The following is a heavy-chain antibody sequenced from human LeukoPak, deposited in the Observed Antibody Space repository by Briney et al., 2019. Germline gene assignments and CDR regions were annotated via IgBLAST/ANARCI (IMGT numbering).Heavy chain of an antibody. CDR1: GFTFSSYA. J-gene: IGHJ4*02. V-gene: IGHV3-23*01. CDR2: IGSNGAST. Sequence: TGGSLRLSCAASGFTFSSYAMSWVRQAPGKGLEWVSGIGSNGASTYYVDSVKGRFTISRDNAKNSLYLQMNSLRAEDTAVYYCARDLLFDYWGQGTLVTVSS. CDR3: ARDLLFDY.